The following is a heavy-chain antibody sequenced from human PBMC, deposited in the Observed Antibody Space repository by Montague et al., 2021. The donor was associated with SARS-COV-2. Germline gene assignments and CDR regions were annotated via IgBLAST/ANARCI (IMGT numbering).Heavy chain of an antibody. CDR1: GFSLSTIGVG. V-gene: IGHV2-5*02. Sequence: PALGKPTQTLTLTCTFSGFSLSTIGVGVGWIRQPPGKALEWLALIYWDDDKRYSPFLRSRLTITKDTSKNQVVLTMTNMDPVDTATYFCAHSSGVDWLPRSRFDSWGQGTLVTVSS. D-gene: IGHD3-9*01. CDR2: IYWDDDK. CDR3: AHSSGVDWLPRSRFDS. J-gene: IGHJ5*01.